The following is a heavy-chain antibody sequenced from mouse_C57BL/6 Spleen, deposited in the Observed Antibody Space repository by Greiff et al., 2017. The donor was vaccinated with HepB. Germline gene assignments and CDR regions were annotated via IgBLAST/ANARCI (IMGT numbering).Heavy chain of an antibody. CDR3: ARWNYGYQEGYFDV. CDR2: INPNYGTT. CDR1: GYSFTDYN. J-gene: IGHJ1*03. V-gene: IGHV1-39*01. Sequence: EVQLKESGPELVKPGASVKISCKASGYSFTDYNMNWVKQSNGKSLEWIGVINPNYGTTSYNQKFKGKATLTVDQSSSTAYMQLNSLTSEDSAVYYCARWNYGYQEGYFDVWGTGTTVTVSS. D-gene: IGHD1-2*01.